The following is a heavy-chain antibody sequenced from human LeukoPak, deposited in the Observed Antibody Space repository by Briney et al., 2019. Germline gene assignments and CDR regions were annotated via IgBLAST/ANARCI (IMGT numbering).Heavy chain of an antibody. D-gene: IGHD5-24*01. CDR3: AVLEMATIES. J-gene: IGHJ4*02. CDR2: IYYSGST. Sequence: SETLSLTCTVSGGSIGSYYWSWIRQPPGKGLEWIGYIYYSGSTNYNPSLKSRVTISVDTSKNQFSLKLSSVTAADTAVYYCAVLEMATIESWGQGTLVTVSS. V-gene: IGHV4-59*08. CDR1: GGSIGSYY.